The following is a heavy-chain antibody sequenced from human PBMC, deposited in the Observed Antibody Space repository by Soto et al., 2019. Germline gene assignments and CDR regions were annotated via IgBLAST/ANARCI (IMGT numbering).Heavy chain of an antibody. D-gene: IGHD6-25*01. J-gene: IGHJ4*02. V-gene: IGHV2-26*01. CDR1: GFSLSNARMG. Sequence: QVTLKESGHVLVKPTETLTLTCTVSGFSLSNARMGVSWIRQPPGEALERLAHIFSNDEKSYSTSLKSRLTIAQDTSKSQVVLTMTNNDPVDTATYCCARILRRIAAAGPTPIDYWGQGTLVTVSS. CDR3: ARILRRIAAAGPTPIDY. CDR2: IFSNDEK.